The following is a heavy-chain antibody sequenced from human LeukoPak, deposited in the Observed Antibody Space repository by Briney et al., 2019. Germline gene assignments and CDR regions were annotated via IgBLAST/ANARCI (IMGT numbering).Heavy chain of an antibody. D-gene: IGHD5-18*01. J-gene: IGHJ6*03. CDR2: IYYSGST. V-gene: IGHV4-59*01. CDR1: GGSISSYY. Sequence: SETLSLTCTVSGGSISSYYWSWIRQPPGKGLEWIGYIYYSGSTNYNPSLKSRVTISVDTSKNQFSLKLSSVTAADTAVYYCARGWYDPDIAMVMNYYMDVWGKGTTVTVSS. CDR3: ARGWYDPDIAMVMNYYMDV.